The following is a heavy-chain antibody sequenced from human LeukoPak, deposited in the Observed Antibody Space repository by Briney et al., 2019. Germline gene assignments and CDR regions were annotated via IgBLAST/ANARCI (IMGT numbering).Heavy chain of an antibody. D-gene: IGHD6-6*01. V-gene: IGHV3-23*01. J-gene: IGHJ4*02. CDR1: GFTFSSYA. CDR3: AKGRSSVDY. CDR2: ITGSGGST. Sequence: GGSLRLSCAASGFTFSSYAMSWVRQAPGKGLEWVSLITGSGGSTYYADSVKGRFTISRDNSKNTLYVQMNSLRAEDTAIYYCAKGRSSVDYWGQGTLVTVSS.